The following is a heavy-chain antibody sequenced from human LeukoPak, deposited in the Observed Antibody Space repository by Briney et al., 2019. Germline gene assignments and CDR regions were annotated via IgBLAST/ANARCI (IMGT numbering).Heavy chain of an antibody. CDR2: ISGSGGST. CDR1: GFTFSSYA. V-gene: IGHV3-23*01. J-gene: IGHJ4*02. Sequence: TGGSLRLSCAASGFTFSSYAMSWVRQAPGKGLEWVSAISGSGGSTYYADSVKGRFIISRDNSKNTLYLQMNSLRAEDTAVYYCAKVGITMVRGVSYFDYWGQGTLVTVSS. D-gene: IGHD3-10*01. CDR3: AKVGITMVRGVSYFDY.